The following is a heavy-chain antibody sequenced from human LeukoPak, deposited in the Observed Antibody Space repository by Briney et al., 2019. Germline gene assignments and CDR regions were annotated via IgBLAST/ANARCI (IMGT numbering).Heavy chain of an antibody. J-gene: IGHJ4*02. D-gene: IGHD3-3*01. CDR2: ISGSGGST. V-gene: IGHV3-23*01. Sequence: GGSLRLSCAASGFTFSSYAMSWVRQAPGKGLEWVSAISGSGGSTYYADSVKGRFTISRDNSKNTLYLQMNSLRAEDTAVYYCAKGPHDFWSGYYSFDHWGQGTLVTVSS. CDR3: AKGPHDFWSGYYSFDH. CDR1: GFTFSSYA.